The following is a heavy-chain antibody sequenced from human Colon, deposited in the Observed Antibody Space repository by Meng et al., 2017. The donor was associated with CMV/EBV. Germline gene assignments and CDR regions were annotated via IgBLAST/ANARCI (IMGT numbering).Heavy chain of an antibody. CDR3: AKDRAYCGSFSCSPNYFDG. V-gene: IGHV3-23*01. D-gene: IGHD2-21*01. J-gene: IGHJ4*02. CDR1: GFTFNRNS. Sequence: GESLKISCAASGFTFNRNSMSWVRQAPGKGLEWVSGINGVGDITYYADSVKGRFTVSRDHSKNTLYLRMIDLRAEDTAMYYCAKDRAYCGSFSCSPNYFDGWGQGNLVTVSS. CDR2: INGVGDIT.